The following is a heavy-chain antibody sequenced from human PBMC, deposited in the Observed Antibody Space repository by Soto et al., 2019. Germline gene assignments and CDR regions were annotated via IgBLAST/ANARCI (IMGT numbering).Heavy chain of an antibody. D-gene: IGHD3-10*01. V-gene: IGHV3-30-3*01. CDR2: ISYDGSNK. CDR1: GFTFSSYA. CDR3: ARSLTHGSGSYYGPLHYYYYYGMDV. Sequence: PGGSLRLSCAASGFTFSSYAMHWVRQAPGKGLEWVAVISYDGSNKYYADSVKGRFTISRDNSKNTLYLQMNSLRAEDTAVYYCARSLTHGSGSYYGPLHYYYYYGMDVWGQGTTVTVSS. J-gene: IGHJ6*02.